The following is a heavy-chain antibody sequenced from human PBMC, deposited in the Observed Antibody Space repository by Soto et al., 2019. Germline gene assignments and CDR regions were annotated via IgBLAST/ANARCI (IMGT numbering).Heavy chain of an antibody. Sequence: QVQLQESGPGLVKPSQTLSLTCTVSGGSISSGGYYWSWIRPHPGKGLEWIGYIYYSGSTYYSPALKSRVTISVDTSKNQFSLKLSSVTAADTAVYYCARGRTSSPTPGDYWGQGTLVTVSS. CDR3: ARGRTSSPTPGDY. CDR2: IYYSGST. V-gene: IGHV4-31*03. CDR1: GGSISSGGYY. J-gene: IGHJ4*02. D-gene: IGHD2-2*01.